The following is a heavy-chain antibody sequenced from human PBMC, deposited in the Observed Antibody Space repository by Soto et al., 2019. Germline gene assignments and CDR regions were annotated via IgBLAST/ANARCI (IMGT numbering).Heavy chain of an antibody. Sequence: PGGSLRLSCAASGFTFSSYAMSWVRQAPGKGLEWVSAISGSGGSTYYADSVKGRFTISRDNSKNTLYLQMNSLRAEDTAVYYCARENHYYDSSGYYPFDYWGQGTLVTVSS. CDR2: ISGSGGST. CDR3: ARENHYYDSSGYYPFDY. CDR1: GFTFSSYA. V-gene: IGHV3-23*01. D-gene: IGHD3-22*01. J-gene: IGHJ4*02.